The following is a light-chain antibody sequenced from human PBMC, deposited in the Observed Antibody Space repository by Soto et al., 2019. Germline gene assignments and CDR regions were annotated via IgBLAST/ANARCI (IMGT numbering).Light chain of an antibody. CDR2: GAS. J-gene: IGKJ5*01. Sequence: EIVMTHSPGTLSVSPGERVTFSCRASQSVSSNLAWYQQKPGQTPRLLIYGASTRATGIPDRFSGSGSGTEFTLTISSLQSEDFADYYCQQYYSCPITFGQGTRLEIK. V-gene: IGKV3-15*01. CDR3: QQYYSCPIT. CDR1: QSVSSN.